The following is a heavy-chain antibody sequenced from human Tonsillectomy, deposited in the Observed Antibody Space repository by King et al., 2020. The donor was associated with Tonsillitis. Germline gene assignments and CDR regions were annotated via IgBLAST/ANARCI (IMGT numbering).Heavy chain of an antibody. J-gene: IGHJ5*02. V-gene: IGHV1-46*01. CDR1: GFTFSAYF. CDR2: IDPSGTYT. Sequence: QLVQSGAEAKKPGASVKISCKASGFTFSAYFMHWVRQAPGQGLEWMGIIDPSGTYTRYAQKYQGRITMTRDTSTSTVFMELSSLRFEDTAVYYCARDNSDKTFDRQWRWFDPWGQGTQVTVSA. CDR3: ARDNSDKTFDRQWRWFDP. D-gene: IGHD1/OR15-1a*01.